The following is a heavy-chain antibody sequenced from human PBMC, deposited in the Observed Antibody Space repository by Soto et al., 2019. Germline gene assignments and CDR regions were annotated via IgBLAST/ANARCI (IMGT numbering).Heavy chain of an antibody. V-gene: IGHV1-69*13. J-gene: IGHJ6*02. Sequence: SVEVSCRASGGTFSSYAISWVRQAPGQGLEWMGGIIPIFGTANYAQKFQGRVTITADESTSTAYMELSSLRSEDTAVYYCARGNIVVVPAAIFYYYYGMDVWGQGTTVTVSS. CDR1: GGTFSSYA. CDR3: ARGNIVVVPAAIFYYYYGMDV. D-gene: IGHD2-2*01. CDR2: IIPIFGTA.